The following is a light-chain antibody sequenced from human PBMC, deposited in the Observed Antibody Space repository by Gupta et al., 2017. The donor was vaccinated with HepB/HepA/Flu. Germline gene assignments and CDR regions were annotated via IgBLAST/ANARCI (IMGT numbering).Light chain of an antibody. Sequence: DIVMTQSADSLAVSLGERATINCKSSQSVLYSSNNNNYLAWYQVNPGQPPTLLVYWTSTRESAVPDGFSSSGSGADVTLTISSLEAEDVAVYYCQQYYSSPSLTFGEGTKVEIK. CDR2: WTS. CDR1: QSVLYSSNNNNY. V-gene: IGKV4-1*01. J-gene: IGKJ1*01. CDR3: QQYYSSPSLT.